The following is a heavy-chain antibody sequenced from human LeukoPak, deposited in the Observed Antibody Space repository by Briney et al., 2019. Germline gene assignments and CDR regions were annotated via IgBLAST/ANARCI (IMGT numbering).Heavy chain of an antibody. Sequence: SETLSLTCTVSGGSISNYYWTWIRQPPGKGLEWIGYIYYSGSTNYNPSLKSRATISVDTSKNQFSLKLSSVTAVDTAVYYCARFRSAVVRGGYNYYMDVWGKGTTVTVSS. CDR2: IYYSGST. V-gene: IGHV4-59*01. CDR1: GGSISNYY. J-gene: IGHJ6*03. CDR3: ARFRSAVVRGGYNYYMDV. D-gene: IGHD3-10*02.